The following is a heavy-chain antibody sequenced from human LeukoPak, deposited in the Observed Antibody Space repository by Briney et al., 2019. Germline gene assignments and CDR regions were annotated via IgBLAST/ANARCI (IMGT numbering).Heavy chain of an antibody. Sequence: GGSLRLSCAASGFTFSNYAMHWVRQAPGKGLGWVAVISFDATKEYFAKSVKGRFTISRDNSKSTLFLQMDSLRVEDTALYFCARFKVGSNTTQKNAFDIWGRGTVVTVSS. CDR1: GFTFSNYA. V-gene: IGHV3-30*01. CDR3: ARFKVGSNTTQKNAFDI. J-gene: IGHJ3*02. D-gene: IGHD1-26*01. CDR2: ISFDATKE.